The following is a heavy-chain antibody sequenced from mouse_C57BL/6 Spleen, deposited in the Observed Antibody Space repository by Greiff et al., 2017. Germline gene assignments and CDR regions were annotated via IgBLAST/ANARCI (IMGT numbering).Heavy chain of an antibody. J-gene: IGHJ4*01. Sequence: VQLQQSVAELVRPGASVKLSCTASGFNIKNTYMHWVKQRPEQGLEWIGRIDPANGTTKYAPKFQGKATITADTSSNTAYLQLSSLTSEDTAIYYSARSYYGSSYEAMDYWGQGTSVTVSS. V-gene: IGHV14-3*01. D-gene: IGHD1-1*01. CDR2: IDPANGTT. CDR3: ARSYYGSSYEAMDY. CDR1: GFNIKNTY.